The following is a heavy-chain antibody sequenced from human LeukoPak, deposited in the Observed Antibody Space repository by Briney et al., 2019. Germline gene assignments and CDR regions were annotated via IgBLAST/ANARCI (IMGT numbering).Heavy chain of an antibody. J-gene: IGHJ1*01. CDR3: ATYSSLNRREFQF. D-gene: IGHD3-22*01. Sequence: PGGSLRLSCEGYGFTFSNLWTGWVRQAPGKGLEWEANIKTEGSEKSHVDSVKDSLTISRDTATHSLCLQINRLRGARTAVYYCATYSSLNRREFQFWGQGTLLTVSS. CDR1: GFTFSNLW. CDR2: IKTEGSEK. V-gene: IGHV3-7*01.